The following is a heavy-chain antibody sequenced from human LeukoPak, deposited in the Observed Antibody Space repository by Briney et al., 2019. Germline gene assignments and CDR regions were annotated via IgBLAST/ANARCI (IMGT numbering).Heavy chain of an antibody. CDR1: GFTFSSFD. D-gene: IGHD1-1*01. V-gene: IGHV3-13*01. Sequence: PGGSLRLSCAASGFTFSSFDMHWVRQPTAQGLEWVSTIGTASDTHYPGSVEGRFTLSRDNTKNSLYLQMNSLTAGDTAVYYCARGPPRGKYYYMDVWGKGTTVTVSS. CDR2: IGTASDT. CDR3: ARGPPRGKYYYMDV. J-gene: IGHJ6*03.